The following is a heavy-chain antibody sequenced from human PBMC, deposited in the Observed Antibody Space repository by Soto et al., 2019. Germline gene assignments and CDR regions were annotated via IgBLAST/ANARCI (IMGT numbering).Heavy chain of an antibody. V-gene: IGHV4-30-4*01. J-gene: IGHJ6*02. CDR1: GGAISSGDYS. CDR3: ARDRGYQLRNRYYYGLDV. CDR2: IYYSGRT. D-gene: IGHD2-2*01. Sequence: QVQLQESGPGLVKPSQTLSLTCTVSGGAISSGDYSWNWISQTPGKGLEWIGYIYYSGRTYYTPSLESRLTISVDTSKSHYSLLLSSMTAADTAVYYCARDRGYQLRNRYYYGLDVWGQGTTVTVSS.